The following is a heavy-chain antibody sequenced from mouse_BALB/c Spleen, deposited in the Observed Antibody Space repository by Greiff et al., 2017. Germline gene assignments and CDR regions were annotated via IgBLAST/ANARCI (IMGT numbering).Heavy chain of an antibody. CDR2: IWAGGST. CDR3: ARAWDDGYVPFYFDY. Sequence: VQLKESGPGLVAPSQSLSITCTVSGFSLTSYGVHWVRQPPGKGLEWLGVIWAGGSTNYNSALMSRLSISKDNSKSQVFLKMNSLQTDDTAMYYCARAWDDGYVPFYFDYWGQGTTLTVSS. J-gene: IGHJ2*01. V-gene: IGHV2-9*02. D-gene: IGHD2-3*01. CDR1: GFSLTSYG.